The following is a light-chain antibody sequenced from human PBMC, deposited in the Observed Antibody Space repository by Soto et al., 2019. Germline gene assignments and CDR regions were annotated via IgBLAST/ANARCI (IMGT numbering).Light chain of an antibody. CDR3: SSYTSSSLWV. J-gene: IGLJ3*02. Sequence: QSVLTQPASVSGSPGQSITISCTGTSSDVGGYNYVSWYQQHPGKAPKLMIYDVSNRPSGVSNRFSGPKSGNTASLTISGLQAEDEADYYCSSYTSSSLWVFGGGTKVTVL. CDR2: DVS. CDR1: SSDVGGYNY. V-gene: IGLV2-14*01.